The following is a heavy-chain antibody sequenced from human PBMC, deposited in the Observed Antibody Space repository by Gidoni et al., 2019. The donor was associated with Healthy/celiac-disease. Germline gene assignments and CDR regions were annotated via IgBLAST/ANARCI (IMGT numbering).Heavy chain of an antibody. Sequence: QVQLVQSGAAVKRPGSSVQVSCKASGGTFSSYALSWVRQAPEQGLEWMGGIIPIFGTANYAQKFQGRVTITADESTSTAYMELSSLRSEDTAVYYCAGGEGYSYGVNSFDIWGQGTMVTVSS. V-gene: IGHV1-69*01. D-gene: IGHD5-18*01. CDR1: GGTFSSYA. J-gene: IGHJ3*02. CDR3: AGGEGYSYGVNSFDI. CDR2: IIPIFGTA.